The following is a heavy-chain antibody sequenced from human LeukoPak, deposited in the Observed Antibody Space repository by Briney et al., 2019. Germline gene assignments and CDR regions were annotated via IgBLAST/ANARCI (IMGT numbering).Heavy chain of an antibody. J-gene: IGHJ3*02. Sequence: SETLSLTCAVYGGSFSGYYWSWIRQPPGKGLEWIGEINHSGGTNYNPSLKSRVTISVDTSKNQFSLRLSSVTAADTAIYYCARTTTSDAFDIWGQGTMVTVSS. CDR2: INHSGGT. V-gene: IGHV4-34*01. CDR1: GGSFSGYY. CDR3: ARTTTSDAFDI. D-gene: IGHD1-1*01.